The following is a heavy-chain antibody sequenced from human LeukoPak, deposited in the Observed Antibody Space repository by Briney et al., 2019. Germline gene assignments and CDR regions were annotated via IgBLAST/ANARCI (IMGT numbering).Heavy chain of an antibody. CDR3: ARDQRWELPGGPFDY. CDR1: GYTFTSYG. D-gene: IGHD1-26*01. Sequence: ASVKVSCKASGYTFTSYGISWVRQAPGQGLEWMGWISAYNGDTNYAQKLQGRVTMTTDTSTSTAYMELRSLRSDDTAVYYCARDQRWELPGGPFDYWGQGTLVTASS. V-gene: IGHV1-18*01. J-gene: IGHJ4*02. CDR2: ISAYNGDT.